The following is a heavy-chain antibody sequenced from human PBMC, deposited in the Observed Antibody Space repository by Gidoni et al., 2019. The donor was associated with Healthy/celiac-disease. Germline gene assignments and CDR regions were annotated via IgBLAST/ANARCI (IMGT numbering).Heavy chain of an antibody. CDR1: GYTFTSYY. Sequence: QVQLVQSGAGVKKPGGSAKDSCKASGYTFTSYYMHWVRQAPGQGLEWMGIITPSGGSTSYAQKFQGRVTMTRDTSTSTVYMELSSLRSEDTAVYYCARDEVTMVRGGYYYYGMDVWGQGTTVTVSS. D-gene: IGHD3-10*01. V-gene: IGHV1-46*01. J-gene: IGHJ6*02. CDR3: ARDEVTMVRGGYYYYGMDV. CDR2: ITPSGGST.